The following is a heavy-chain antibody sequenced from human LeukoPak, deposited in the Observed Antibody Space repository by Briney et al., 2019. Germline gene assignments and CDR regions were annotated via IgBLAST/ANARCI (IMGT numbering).Heavy chain of an antibody. CDR1: GDSVSSGSYY. V-gene: IGHV4-61*01. J-gene: IGHJ6*02. D-gene: IGHD2/OR15-2a*01. CDR3: GRETGIVILGTTFYGLDV. Sequence: SETLSLTCIVSGDSVSSGSYYWSWIRQPPGKGLEWIGHIYHSGYTSYNPSLNSRVTMSVDTSKNQFSLKLRSVTAADTAVYYCGRETGIVILGTTFYGLDVWGQGTTVTVSS. CDR2: IYHSGYT.